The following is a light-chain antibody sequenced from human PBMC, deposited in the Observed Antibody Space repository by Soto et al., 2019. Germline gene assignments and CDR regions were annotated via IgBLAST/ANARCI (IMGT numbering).Light chain of an antibody. Sequence: IVMPQSPSTLSVSPGESSTLSCRASQSVSSNLAWYQQKPGQAPRLLIYGASTRATGIPARFSGSGSGTEFTLTISSLQSEDFAVYYCQQYNNWPLTFGGGTKVDI. CDR1: QSVSSN. CDR3: QQYNNWPLT. CDR2: GAS. J-gene: IGKJ4*01. V-gene: IGKV3-15*01.